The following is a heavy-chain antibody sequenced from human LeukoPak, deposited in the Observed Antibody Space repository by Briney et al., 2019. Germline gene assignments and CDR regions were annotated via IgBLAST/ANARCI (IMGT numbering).Heavy chain of an antibody. CDR1: GFTFSSYW. J-gene: IGHJ4*02. V-gene: IGHV3-7*01. D-gene: IGHD3-10*01. Sequence: GGSLRLSCATSGFTFSSYWLSWVRQSPGKGLEWVANIKEDGSEKYYVGSVKGRFTISRDNAKSSVFLQMNSLRAEDTAVYYCARGPTPSYYYGSGSYYSLDFWGQGTLVTVSS. CDR3: ARGPTPSYYYGSGSYYSLDF. CDR2: IKEDGSEK.